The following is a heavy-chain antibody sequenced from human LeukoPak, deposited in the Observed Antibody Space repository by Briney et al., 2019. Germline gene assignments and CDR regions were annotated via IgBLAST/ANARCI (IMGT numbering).Heavy chain of an antibody. Sequence: GGSLRLSCGASGFTFSSYWMTWVRQAPGKGLEWVANIQQDGSEKNYVDSVKGRFTISRDNAKNSLYLQMNSLRAEDTAVYYCARDYYNYYYGMDVWGQGTTVTVSS. CDR1: GFTFSSYW. CDR2: IQQDGSEK. J-gene: IGHJ6*02. V-gene: IGHV3-7*01. CDR3: ARDYYNYYYGMDV.